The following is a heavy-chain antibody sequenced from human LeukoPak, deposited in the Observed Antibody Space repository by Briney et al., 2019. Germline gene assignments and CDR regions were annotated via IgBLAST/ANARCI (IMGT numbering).Heavy chain of an antibody. V-gene: IGHV3-21*01. CDR2: ISSSRSNK. CDR1: GFTFSSYW. CDR3: ARFIAPPYYFDY. D-gene: IGHD6-13*01. J-gene: IGHJ4*02. Sequence: PGGSLRLSCAASGFTFSSYWMSWVRQAPGKGLEWVSFISSSRSNKYYADSVKGRFTIYRDNEKNSLYMQMKRLRAEDTAVYYCARFIAPPYYFDYWGRGTLVTVSS.